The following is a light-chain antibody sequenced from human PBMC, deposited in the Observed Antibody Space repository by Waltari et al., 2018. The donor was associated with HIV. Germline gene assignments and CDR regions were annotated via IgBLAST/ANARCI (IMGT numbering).Light chain of an antibody. CDR2: NNN. CDR1: SSNIGSNT. J-gene: IGLJ3*02. CDR3: AAWDDSLNGRV. Sequence: SCSGSSSNIGSNTVNWYQQLPGTAPKLLIYNNNQRPSGVPDRFSGSKSGTSASLAISGLQSEDEADYYCAAWDDSLNGRVFGGGTKLTVL. V-gene: IGLV1-44*01.